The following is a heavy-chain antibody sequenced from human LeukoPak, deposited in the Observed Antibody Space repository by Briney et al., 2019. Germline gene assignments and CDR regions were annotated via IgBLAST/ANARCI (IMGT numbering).Heavy chain of an antibody. CDR1: GYSISSGYY. CDR3: ARDGVYYYDSSGYYLWFDP. CDR2: IYHSGST. J-gene: IGHJ5*02. Sequence: PSETLSLTCTVSGYSISSGYYWGWIRQPPGKGLEWIGSIYHSGSTYYNPSLKSRVTISVDTSKNQFSLKLSSVTAADTAVYYCARDGVYYYDSSGYYLWFDPWGQGTLVTVSS. V-gene: IGHV4-38-2*02. D-gene: IGHD3-22*01.